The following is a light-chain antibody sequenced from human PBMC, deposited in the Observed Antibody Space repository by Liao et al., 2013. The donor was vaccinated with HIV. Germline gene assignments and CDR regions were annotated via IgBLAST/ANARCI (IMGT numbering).Light chain of an antibody. V-gene: IGLV3-21*04. CDR1: NIGSDT. CDR3: QVWDSSSDLLYV. CDR2: YDT. J-gene: IGLJ1*01. Sequence: SYVLIQPPSVSVAPGQTAIITCGGDNIGSDTVHWYQQRPGQAPLLVIYYDTDRPSGIPERFAGSNSGDTATLTISRVEAGDEADYYCQVWDSSSDLLYVFGTGTKVTVL.